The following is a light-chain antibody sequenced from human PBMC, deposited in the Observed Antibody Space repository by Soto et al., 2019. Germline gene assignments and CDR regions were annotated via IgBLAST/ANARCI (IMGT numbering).Light chain of an antibody. CDR1: SSDVGAYIY. J-gene: IGLJ3*02. CDR3: SSYTRSNTWV. CDR2: EVS. V-gene: IGLV2-14*01. Sequence: QSVLTQPASVSGSPGQSITISCTGTSSDVGAYIYVSWYQQHPGKAPQLLIYEVSNRPSGVSHRFSGSKSGNTASLTISGLQAEDEADYYCSSYTRSNTWVFGGGTKVTVL.